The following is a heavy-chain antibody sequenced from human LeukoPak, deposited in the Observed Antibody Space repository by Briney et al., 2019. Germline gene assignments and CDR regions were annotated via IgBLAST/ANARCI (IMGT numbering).Heavy chain of an antibody. V-gene: IGHV3-11*06. Sequence: GGSLRLSCSASGFTFSDYYMSWIRQAPGKGPEWVSYISSSSSYTNYADSVKGRFTISRDNAKNSLYLQMNSLRAEDTAVYYCARGEGSSGWYGVDYWGQGTLVTVSS. CDR1: GFTFSDYY. CDR3: ARGEGSSGWYGVDY. J-gene: IGHJ4*02. D-gene: IGHD6-19*01. CDR2: ISSSSSYT.